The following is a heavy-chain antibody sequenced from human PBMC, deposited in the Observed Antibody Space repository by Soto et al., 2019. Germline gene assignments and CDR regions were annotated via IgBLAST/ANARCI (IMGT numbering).Heavy chain of an antibody. CDR3: TADLSASRAWANVY. V-gene: IGHV3-15*07. Sequence: EVQLVESGGGFVKPGGSLRLSCAASGFTFSDTWMNWVRQAPGKGLEWVARIKRKTEGGATDYAAPVKGRFTISRDDSKSTVFLQMDSLQTEDTAVYYGTADLSASRAWANVYWGQGTLVTVSS. J-gene: IGHJ4*02. CDR2: IKRKTEGGAT. CDR1: GFTFSDTW. D-gene: IGHD6-19*01.